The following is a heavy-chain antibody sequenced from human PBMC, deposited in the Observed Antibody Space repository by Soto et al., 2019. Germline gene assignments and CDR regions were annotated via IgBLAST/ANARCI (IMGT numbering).Heavy chain of an antibody. V-gene: IGHV3-23*01. Sequence: EVQLLESGGGLVQPGGSLRLSCAASGFTFSSYAMRWVRQAPVKGLEWVSAISGSGDSTYYADSVKGRFTISRDNSKNTLYLQMNGLRADDTAVYYCARRGSGRDYDYWGQGTLVTVSS. CDR2: ISGSGDST. CDR1: GFTFSSYA. D-gene: IGHD1-26*01. J-gene: IGHJ4*02. CDR3: ARRGSGRDYDY.